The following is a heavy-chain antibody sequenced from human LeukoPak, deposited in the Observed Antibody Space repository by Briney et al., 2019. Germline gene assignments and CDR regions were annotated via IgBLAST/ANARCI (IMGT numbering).Heavy chain of an antibody. J-gene: IGHJ3*02. CDR2: IKQDGSEK. Sequence: GGSLRLSCAASGFTFSSYWMSWVRQAPGKGLEWVANIKQDGSEKYYVDSVKGRFAISRDNAKNSLYLQMNSLRAEDTAVYYCAREQSWIQLWSTDAFDIWGQGTMVTVSS. V-gene: IGHV3-7*01. CDR3: AREQSWIQLWSTDAFDI. D-gene: IGHD5-18*01. CDR1: GFTFSSYW.